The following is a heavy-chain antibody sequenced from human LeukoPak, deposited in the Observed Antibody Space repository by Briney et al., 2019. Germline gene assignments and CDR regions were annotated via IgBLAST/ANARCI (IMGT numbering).Heavy chain of an antibody. CDR3: ARTTRYYDFWSGYYTGGKYYFDY. Sequence: QPGGSLRLSCAASGFTFSSYAMHWVRQAPGKGLEWVAVISYDGSNKYYADSVKGRFTISRDNSKDTLYLQMNSLRAEDTAVYYCARTTRYYDFWSGYYTGGKYYFDYWGQGTLVTVSS. V-gene: IGHV3-30-3*01. CDR1: GFTFSSYA. D-gene: IGHD3-3*01. CDR2: ISYDGSNK. J-gene: IGHJ4*02.